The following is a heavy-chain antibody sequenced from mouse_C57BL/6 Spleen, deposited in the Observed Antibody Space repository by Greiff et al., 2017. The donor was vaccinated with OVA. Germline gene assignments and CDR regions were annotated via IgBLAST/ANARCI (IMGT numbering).Heavy chain of an antibody. CDR3: ASLPGDVEEAWFAY. D-gene: IGHD3-3*01. CDR1: GFTFTDYY. V-gene: IGHV7-3*01. CDR2: IRNKANGYTT. J-gene: IGHJ3*01. Sequence: EVKLMESGGGLVQPGGSLSLSCAASGFTFTDYYMSWVRQPPGQALEWLGFIRNKANGYTTEYSASVKGRFTISRDNSKRILYLQMKALRAEDSATSYCASLPGDVEEAWFAYWGQGTLVTVSA.